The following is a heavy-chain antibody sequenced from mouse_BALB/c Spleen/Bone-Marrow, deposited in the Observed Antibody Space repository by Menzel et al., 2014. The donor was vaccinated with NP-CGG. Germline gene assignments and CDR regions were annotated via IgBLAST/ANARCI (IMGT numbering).Heavy chain of an antibody. V-gene: IGHV7-3*02. CDR1: GFTFTDYY. CDR2: IRNKANGYTT. J-gene: IGHJ4*01. CDR3: ARDDYYAMDY. Sequence: EVQLVESGGGLVQPGGSLRLSCATSGFTFTDYYMSWVRQPPGKAPEWLGFIRNKANGYTTEYSASVKGRLTISRDNSQSILYLQMNTLRAEDSATYYCARDDYYAMDYWGQGTSVTVSS.